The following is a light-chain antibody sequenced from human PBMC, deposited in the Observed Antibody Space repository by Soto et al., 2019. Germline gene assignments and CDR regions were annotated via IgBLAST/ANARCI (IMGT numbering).Light chain of an antibody. Sequence: EIVLTQSPGTLSVSPGERATLSCRASQNVGSNLAWYQQKPGQAPRLLIYGASTRATGIPARFSGSGSGTEFALTISSLQSEDFAVYYCQQYNNWPPITFGQGTRLEIK. J-gene: IGKJ5*01. CDR1: QNVGSN. V-gene: IGKV3-15*01. CDR2: GAS. CDR3: QQYNNWPPIT.